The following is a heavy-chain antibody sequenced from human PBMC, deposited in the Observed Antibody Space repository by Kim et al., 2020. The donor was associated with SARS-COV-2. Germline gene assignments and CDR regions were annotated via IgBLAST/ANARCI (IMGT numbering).Heavy chain of an antibody. V-gene: IGHV3-23*01. J-gene: IGHJ4*02. CDR2: ISGSGGST. D-gene: IGHD6-19*01. CDR1: GFTFSSYA. CDR3: AIGGIAVSSGY. Sequence: GGSLRLSCAASGFTFSSYAMSWVRQAPGKGLEWVSAISGSGGSTYYADSVKGRFTISRDNSKNTLYLQMNSLRAEDTAVYYCAIGGIAVSSGYWGQGTLVTVSS.